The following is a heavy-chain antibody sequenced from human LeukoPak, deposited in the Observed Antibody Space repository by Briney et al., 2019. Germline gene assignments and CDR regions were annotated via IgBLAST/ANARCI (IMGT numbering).Heavy chain of an antibody. CDR1: GFTFSIYD. V-gene: IGHV3-13*01. CDR2: IGTAGDT. CDR3: ATGVYYDAFDI. J-gene: IGHJ3*02. Sequence: PGGSLRLSCAASGFTFSIYDMHWVRQATGKGLEWVSAIGTAGDTYYPGSVKGRFTISRESAKNSLYLQMNSLRAGDTAVYYCATGVYYDAFDIWGQGTMVTVSS. D-gene: IGHD7-27*01.